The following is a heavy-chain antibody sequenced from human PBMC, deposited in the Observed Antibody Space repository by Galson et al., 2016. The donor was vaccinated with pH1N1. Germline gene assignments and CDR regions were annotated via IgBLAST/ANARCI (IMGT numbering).Heavy chain of an antibody. V-gene: IGHV3-21*06. Sequence: SLRLSCAASGFTFGAHTRNGGRQAPGKGREWVASIGDAIVYADSVRGRFTISRDNAKSTLYLQMNSLRAEDTSIYYCTRDVPFTSFDYWGQGTLVTVSS. CDR1: GFTFGAHT. D-gene: IGHD3-3*02. J-gene: IGHJ4*02. CDR2: IGDAI. CDR3: TRDVPFTSFDY.